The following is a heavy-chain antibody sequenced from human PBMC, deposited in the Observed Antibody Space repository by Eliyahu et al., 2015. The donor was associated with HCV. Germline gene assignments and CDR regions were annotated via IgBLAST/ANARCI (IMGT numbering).Heavy chain of an antibody. CDR1: GFSFXNFW. CDR3: ARDQNYRVKSDVYHDAFDI. J-gene: IGHJ3*02. CDR2: INEDGSKK. D-gene: IGHD3-10*01. V-gene: IGHV3-7*01. Sequence: EMQLVQSGGVSVQPGGSLKLSCTASGFSFXNFWMFWVRQAPGKGLEWVANINEDGSKKFYVDSAEGRFTISRDNAKNSLYLQMNGLRVDDTAVFYCARDQNYRVKSDVYHDAFDIWGQGTRVTVSS.